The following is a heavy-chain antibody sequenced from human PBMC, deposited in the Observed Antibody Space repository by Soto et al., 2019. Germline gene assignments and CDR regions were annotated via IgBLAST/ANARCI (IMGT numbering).Heavy chain of an antibody. CDR2: IYYSGST. Sequence: QVQLQESGPGLVKPSETLSLTCTVSGGSTSNYYWSWIRQPPGKGLEWIGYIYYSGSTKYNPSLKSRFTISVDTSMTPFSLQVSSVTAADTAVYYCARHSAKWEWPVAFDYWGQGTLVTGSS. CDR1: GGSTSNYY. D-gene: IGHD1-26*01. CDR3: ARHSAKWEWPVAFDY. J-gene: IGHJ4*02. V-gene: IGHV4-59*08.